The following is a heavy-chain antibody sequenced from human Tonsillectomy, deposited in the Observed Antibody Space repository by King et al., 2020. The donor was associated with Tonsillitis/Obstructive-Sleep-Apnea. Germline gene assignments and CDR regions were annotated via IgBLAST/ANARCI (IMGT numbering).Heavy chain of an antibody. CDR2: IYYSGST. CDR3: ARTQGSGSADY. D-gene: IGHD3-3*01. J-gene: IGHJ4*02. Sequence: VQLQESGPGLVKPSETLSLTCTVSGGSISGHYWSWIRQPPGKGLEWIAYIYYSGSTNYNPSLKSRVSISADTSKNHFSLKLSSVTAADTAVYYCARTQGSGSADYWGQGTLVIVSS. V-gene: IGHV4-59*11. CDR1: GGSISGHY.